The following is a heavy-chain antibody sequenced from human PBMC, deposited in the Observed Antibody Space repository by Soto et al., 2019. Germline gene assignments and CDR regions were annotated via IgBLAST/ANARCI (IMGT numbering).Heavy chain of an antibody. Sequence: GGSLRLSCAASGFTFSSYDMHWVRQATGKGLEWVSAIGTAGDTYYPGSVKGRFTISRENAKNSLYLQMNSLRAGDTAVYYCARAGGTTVTGLWHFDSWGQGTLVTVSS. CDR2: IGTAGDT. CDR3: ARAGGTTVTGLWHFDS. J-gene: IGHJ4*02. CDR1: GFTFSSYD. D-gene: IGHD4-17*01. V-gene: IGHV3-13*01.